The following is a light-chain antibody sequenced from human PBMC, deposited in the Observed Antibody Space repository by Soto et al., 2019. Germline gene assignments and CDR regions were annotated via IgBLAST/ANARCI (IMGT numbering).Light chain of an antibody. Sequence: QSALTQPASVSGSPGQSITISCTGTSSDVGGHNYVSWYHQHPGKAPKLMIYEVTSRPSGVSNRFSASKSGNTASLTISGLRADDEADYYCSSYTSSNTLVFGGGTKLTVL. CDR3: SSYTSSNTLV. CDR2: EVT. J-gene: IGLJ3*02. CDR1: SSDVGGHNY. V-gene: IGLV2-14*01.